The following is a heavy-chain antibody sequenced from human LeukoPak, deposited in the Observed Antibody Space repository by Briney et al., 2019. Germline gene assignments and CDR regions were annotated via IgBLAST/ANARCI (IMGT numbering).Heavy chain of an antibody. Sequence: GGSLRLSCVVSGFTFSESWMSWVRQAPGKGLEWVAVISYDGSNKYYADSVKGRFTISRDNSKNTLYLQMNSLRAEDTAVYYCARDVGMGIAAAGIFDYWGQGTLVTVSS. V-gene: IGHV3-30*19. CDR3: ARDVGMGIAAAGIFDY. J-gene: IGHJ4*02. CDR1: GFTFSESW. CDR2: ISYDGSNK. D-gene: IGHD6-13*01.